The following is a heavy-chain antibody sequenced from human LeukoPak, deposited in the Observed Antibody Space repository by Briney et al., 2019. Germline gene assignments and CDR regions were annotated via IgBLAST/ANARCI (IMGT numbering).Heavy chain of an antibody. J-gene: IGHJ6*02. V-gene: IGHV3-7*03. CDR2: IKDNGNVN. CDR3: ARGGGLDV. D-gene: IGHD3-16*01. CDR1: GFSFSSYW. Sequence: GGSLRLACAPAGFSFSSYWMNWARQAAGRGLGCVLCIKDNGNVNYYVDSVKGRFTISRDNAKNSLYLQMSNLRAEDTAVYFCARGGGLDVWGQGATVTVSS.